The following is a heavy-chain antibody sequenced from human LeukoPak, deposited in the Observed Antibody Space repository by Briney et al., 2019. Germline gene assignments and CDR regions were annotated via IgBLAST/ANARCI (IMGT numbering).Heavy chain of an antibody. J-gene: IGHJ4*02. CDR2: INHSGSN. CDR3: ARGLIPRGGFFDY. V-gene: IGHV4-34*01. Sequence: PSETLSLNCAVYGGSFSGYYWSWIRQPPGKGLEWIGEINHSGSNNYNPSLKSRVTISVETSKNQFSLKRSSVTAADTAVYYCARGLIPRGGFFDYWGQGTLVTVSS. CDR1: GGSFSGYY. D-gene: IGHD6-19*01.